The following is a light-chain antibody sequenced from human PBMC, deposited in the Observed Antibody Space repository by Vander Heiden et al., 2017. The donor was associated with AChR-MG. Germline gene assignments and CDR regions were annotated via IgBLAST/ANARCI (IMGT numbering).Light chain of an antibody. CDR3: SSYTSSSSRV. CDR1: SDDIGLFNY. Sequence: QSALTQPSSVSGSPGQSITISCTGTSDDIGLFNYVSWYQQHPGKAPKPIIYEVNNRPSGVSPRFSGSKSGNSASLTISGLRAEDEADYYCSSYTSSSSRVFGGGTKLTVL. CDR2: EVN. V-gene: IGLV2-14*03. J-gene: IGLJ3*02.